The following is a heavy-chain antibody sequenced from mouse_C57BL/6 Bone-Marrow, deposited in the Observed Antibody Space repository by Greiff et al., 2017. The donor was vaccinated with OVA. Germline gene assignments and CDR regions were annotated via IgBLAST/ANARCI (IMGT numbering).Heavy chain of an antibody. CDR1: GFTFTDYY. J-gene: IGHJ2*01. V-gene: IGHV7-3*01. D-gene: IGHD4-1*01. Sequence: EVKLMESGGGLVQPGGSLSLSCAASGFTFTDYYMSWVRQPPGKALEWLGFIRNKANGYTTEYSASVKGRFTIYRDNSQSIIYLQMNALRADDSATYYCARYKGLGYSFDYWGQGTTLTVSS. CDR3: ARYKGLGYSFDY. CDR2: IRNKANGYTT.